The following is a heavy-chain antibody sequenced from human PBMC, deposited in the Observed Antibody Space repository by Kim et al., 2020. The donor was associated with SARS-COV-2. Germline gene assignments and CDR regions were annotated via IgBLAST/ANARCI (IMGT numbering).Heavy chain of an antibody. Sequence: GEYLKISCKGSGYTFITYWISWVRQMPGKGLEWMGRIDPSDSYTNYSPSFQGHVTMSADKSISTAYLQWSSLKASDTAMYYCARLTMSGFTTNAFEIWGQGTMVSVSS. V-gene: IGHV5-10-1*01. CDR1: GYTFITYW. CDR2: IDPSDSYT. D-gene: IGHD3-10*02. CDR3: ARLTMSGFTTNAFEI. J-gene: IGHJ3*02.